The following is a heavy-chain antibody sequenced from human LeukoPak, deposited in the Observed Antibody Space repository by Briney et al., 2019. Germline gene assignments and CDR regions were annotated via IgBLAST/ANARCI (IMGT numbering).Heavy chain of an antibody. V-gene: IGHV4-4*09. Sequence: SETLSLPCTVSGGSISSYYWRWIRQPPGKGLEWIGYIYTSGSTNYNPSLKSRVTISVDTSKNQFSLKLSSVTAADTAVYYCARNPRWLPPMDAFDIWGQGTMVTVSS. J-gene: IGHJ3*02. CDR3: ARNPRWLPPMDAFDI. D-gene: IGHD5-24*01. CDR2: IYTSGST. CDR1: GGSISSYY.